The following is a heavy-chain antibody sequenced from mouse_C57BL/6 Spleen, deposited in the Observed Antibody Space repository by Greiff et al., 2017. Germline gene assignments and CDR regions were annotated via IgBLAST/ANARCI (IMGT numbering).Heavy chain of an antibody. CDR1: GFTFSSYA. V-gene: IGHV5-9-1*02. CDR2: ISSGGDYI. D-gene: IGHD1-1*01. Sequence: DVMLVESGEGLVKPGGSLKLSCAASGFTFSSYAMSWVRQTPEKRLEWVAYISSGGDYIYYADTVKGRFTISRDNARNTLYLQMSSLKSEDTAMYYCTIDLHDSRRMDYWGQRTSVTVSS. CDR3: TIDLHDSRRMDY. J-gene: IGHJ4*01.